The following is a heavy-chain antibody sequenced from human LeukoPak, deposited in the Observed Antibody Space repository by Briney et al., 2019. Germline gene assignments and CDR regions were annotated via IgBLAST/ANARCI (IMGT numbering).Heavy chain of an antibody. D-gene: IGHD1-26*01. CDR3: ARGRSGGSYYFDY. J-gene: IGHJ4*02. CDR1: EFTFSTYS. V-gene: IGHV3-48*01. Sequence: GGSLRLSCAASEFTFSTYSMNWVRQAPGMGLEWVSYISSSSSTIYYAESVKGRFSISRDNAKNSLYLQMNSLRAEDTAVYYCARGRSGGSYYFDYWGQGTLVTVSS. CDR2: ISSSSSTI.